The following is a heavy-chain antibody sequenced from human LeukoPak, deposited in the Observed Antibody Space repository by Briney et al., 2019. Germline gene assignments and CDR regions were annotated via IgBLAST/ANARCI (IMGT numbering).Heavy chain of an antibody. CDR2: IIPLFGSA. J-gene: IGHJ4*02. V-gene: IGHV1-69*13. D-gene: IGHD1-26*01. CDR1: GGTFSNYA. CDR3: ARESGRVGAHGWEY. Sequence: ASVKVSCKAPGGTFSNYAISWVRQAPGQGLEWMGGIIPLFGSAKYAQGFQGRVTITADESTSTAYMELSSLRSEDTAVYYCARESGRVGAHGWEYWGQGTLVAVSS.